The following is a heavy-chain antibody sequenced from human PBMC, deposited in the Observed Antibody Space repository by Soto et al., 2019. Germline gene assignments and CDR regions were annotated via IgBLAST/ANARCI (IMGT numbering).Heavy chain of an antibody. V-gene: IGHV3-11*05. Sequence: QVQLVESGGGLVKPGGSLRLSCAVSGFTFSDYYMTWIRQAPGKGLEWVSYISSSTSHTNYADSVKGRFTIARDNAKNSRFLHRHSLRAEDTAVYYCARGRGAAADYFDFWGQGTLVTVSS. CDR2: ISSSTSHT. J-gene: IGHJ4*02. D-gene: IGHD6-13*01. CDR1: GFTFSDYY. CDR3: ARGRGAAADYFDF.